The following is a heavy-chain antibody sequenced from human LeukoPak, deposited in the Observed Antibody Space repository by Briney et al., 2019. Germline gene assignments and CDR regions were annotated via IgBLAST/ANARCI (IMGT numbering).Heavy chain of an antibody. D-gene: IGHD3-16*01. CDR1: GFTIRSYW. V-gene: IGHV3-74*01. Sequence: GGSLRLSCAASGFTIRSYWMHWVRHAPGKGLMWVSRINGDGSSTSCADSVKGRFTVSRDNAKNTFYMEMNSLRAEDTAVYYCTTLLYYDHAFDIWGQGTMVTVSS. CDR2: INGDGSST. J-gene: IGHJ3*02. CDR3: TTLLYYDHAFDI.